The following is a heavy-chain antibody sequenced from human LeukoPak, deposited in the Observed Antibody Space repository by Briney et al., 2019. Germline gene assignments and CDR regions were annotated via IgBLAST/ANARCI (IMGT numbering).Heavy chain of an antibody. CDR1: GFTVSSNY. CDR3: ARDVVVVPAAIASYDAFDI. Sequence: GGSLRLSCAASGFTVSSNYMSWVRQAPGKGLEWVSVIYSGGSTYHADSVKGRFTISRDNSKNTLYLQMNSLRAEDTAVYYCARDVVVVPAAIASYDAFDIWGQGTMVTVSS. V-gene: IGHV3-66*02. CDR2: IYSGGST. D-gene: IGHD2-2*02. J-gene: IGHJ3*02.